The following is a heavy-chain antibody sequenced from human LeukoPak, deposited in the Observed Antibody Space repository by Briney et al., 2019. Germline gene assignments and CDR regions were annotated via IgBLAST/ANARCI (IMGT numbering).Heavy chain of an antibody. J-gene: IGHJ4*02. CDR1: GFTFGDYA. CDR2: IRSKAYGGTT. Sequence: GRSLRLSCTASGFTFGDYAMSWVRQAPGKGLEWVGFIRSKAYGGTTEYAASVKGRFTISRDDSKSIAYLQMNSLKTEDTAVYYCTSNLWFGKLFFDYWGQGTLVTVSS. CDR3: TSNLWFGKLFFDY. V-gene: IGHV3-49*04. D-gene: IGHD3-10*01.